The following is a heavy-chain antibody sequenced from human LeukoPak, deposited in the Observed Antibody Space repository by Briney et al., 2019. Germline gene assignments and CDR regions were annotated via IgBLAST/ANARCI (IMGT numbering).Heavy chain of an antibody. CDR2: ISSSSSYI. V-gene: IGHV3-21*01. CDR1: GFTFSSYS. D-gene: IGHD5-18*01. J-gene: IGHJ4*02. Sequence: GGSLRLSCAASGFTFSSYSMNWVRQAPGKGLEWVSSISSSSSYIYYADSVKGRFTISRDNAKNSLYLQMNSLRAEDTAVNYCARDLGYSYGANPFDYWGQGTLVTVSS. CDR3: ARDLGYSYGANPFDY.